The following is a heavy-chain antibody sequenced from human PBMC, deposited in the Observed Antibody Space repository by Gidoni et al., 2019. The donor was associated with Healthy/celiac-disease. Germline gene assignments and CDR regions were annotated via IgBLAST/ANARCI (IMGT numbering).Heavy chain of an antibody. D-gene: IGHD7-27*01. J-gene: IGHJ6*02. CDR1: GFSFSSYG. V-gene: IGHV3-30*18. CDR3: AKDLTYGLDF. Sequence: QVKLVESGGGVVQPGGSLGLHGAAAGFSFSSYGMHWVRQGPGKVREGVAVISYDGSNKYYADSVKIRFTISRDNSQHTLYLQMNRLRAVYTAVYYWAKDLTYGLDFWGQGTTVTVSS. CDR2: ISYDGSNK.